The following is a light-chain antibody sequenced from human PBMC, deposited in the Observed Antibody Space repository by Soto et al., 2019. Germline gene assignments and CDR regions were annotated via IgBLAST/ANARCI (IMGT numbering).Light chain of an antibody. CDR3: LQYGRSPT. V-gene: IGKV3-20*01. CDR2: GAY. Sequence: EFVMSQSPATLSVSPGEGATLSCRASPTMITPYLSWYQQKPGQAPRLLIHGAYTRAPGIPDRFSGSGSGTDFTLTINRVEPEDSAVYYCLQYGRSPTFGPGTKVDIK. J-gene: IGKJ3*01. CDR1: PTMITPY.